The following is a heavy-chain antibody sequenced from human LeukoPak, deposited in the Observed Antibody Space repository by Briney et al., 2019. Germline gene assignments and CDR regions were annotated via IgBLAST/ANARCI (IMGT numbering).Heavy chain of an antibody. V-gene: IGHV3-23*01. CDR3: AKRSGSGNYFDF. CDR2: ISGSGSFT. CDR1: GFTVSSNY. Sequence: GGSLRLSCAASGFTVSSNYMSWVRQAPGKGLEWVSVISGSGSFTYYADSVKGRFTISRDSSKNTLYLQMNSLRVEDTAVYYCAKRSGSGNYFDFWGQGTLVTVSS. J-gene: IGHJ4*02. D-gene: IGHD3-10*01.